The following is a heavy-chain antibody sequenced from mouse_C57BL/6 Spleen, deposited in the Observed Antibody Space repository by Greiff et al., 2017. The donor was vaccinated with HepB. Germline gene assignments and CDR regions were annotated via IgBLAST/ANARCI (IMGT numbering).Heavy chain of an antibody. Sequence: EVQLQQSGPVLVKPGASVKISCKASGYTFTDYYMNWVKQSHGKSLEWIGDINPNNGGTSYNQKFKGKATLTVDKSSSTAYMELRSLTSEDSAVYYCARKNGFAYWGQGTLVTVSA. J-gene: IGHJ3*01. CDR1: GYTFTDYY. CDR2: INPNNGGT. V-gene: IGHV1-26*01. CDR3: ARKNGFAY.